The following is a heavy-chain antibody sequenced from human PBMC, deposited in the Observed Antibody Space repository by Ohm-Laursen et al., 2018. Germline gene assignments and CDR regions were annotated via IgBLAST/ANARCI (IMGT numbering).Heavy chain of an antibody. J-gene: IGHJ6*02. CDR1: GYTFTSYD. V-gene: IGHV1-8*01. CDR2: MNPNSGNT. CDR3: ARGRRALVVVPKYYYGMDV. Sequence: SVKVSCKSSGYTFTSYDINWVRQATGQGLEWMGWMNPNSGNTGYAQKFQGRVTMTRNTSISTAYMELSSLRSEDTAVYYCARGRRALVVVPKYYYGMDVWGQGTTVTVSS. D-gene: IGHD2-15*01.